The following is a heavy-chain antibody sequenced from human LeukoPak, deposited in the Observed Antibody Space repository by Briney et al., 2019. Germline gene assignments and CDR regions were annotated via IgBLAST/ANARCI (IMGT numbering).Heavy chain of an antibody. D-gene: IGHD3-10*01. V-gene: IGHV3-15*01. CDR3: TTDRAYGSGSYYLGY. Sequence: SGGSLRLSCAASGFTFSNAWMSWVRQAPGKGLEWVGRIKSKTDGGTTDYAAPAKGRFTISRDDSKNTLYLQMNSLKTEDTAVYYCTTDRAYGSGSYYLGYWGQGTLVTVSS. CDR2: IKSKTDGGTT. CDR1: GFTFSNAW. J-gene: IGHJ4*02.